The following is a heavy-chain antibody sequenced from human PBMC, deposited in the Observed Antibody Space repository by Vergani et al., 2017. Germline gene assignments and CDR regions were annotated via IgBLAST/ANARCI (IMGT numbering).Heavy chain of an antibody. CDR1: GYSFTSYW. Sequence: EVQLVQSGAEVKKPGESLTISCKGSGYSFTSYWIGWVRQMPGKGLKWMGIIYPGDSDTRYSPSFQGQVTISADKSISTAYLQGSSLKASDTAMYYWEREGPGIAAAGNLDYWGQGTLVTVSS. CDR2: IYPGDSDT. CDR3: EREGPGIAAAGNLDY. J-gene: IGHJ4*02. V-gene: IGHV5-51*01. D-gene: IGHD6-13*01.